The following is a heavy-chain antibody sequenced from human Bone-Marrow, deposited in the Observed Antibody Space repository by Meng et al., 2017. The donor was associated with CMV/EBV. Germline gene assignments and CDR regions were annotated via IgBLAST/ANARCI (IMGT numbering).Heavy chain of an antibody. CDR1: GYTFTSYG. CDR3: ARDSLPFESSTHDY. D-gene: IGHD2-2*01. V-gene: IGHV1-2*02. CDR2: INPNSGGT. Sequence: ASVKVSCKASGYTFTSYGISWVRQAPGQGLEWMGWINPNSGGTNYAQKFQGRVTMTRDTSISTAYMELSRLRSDDTAVYYCARDSLPFESSTHDYWGQGTLVTVSS. J-gene: IGHJ4*02.